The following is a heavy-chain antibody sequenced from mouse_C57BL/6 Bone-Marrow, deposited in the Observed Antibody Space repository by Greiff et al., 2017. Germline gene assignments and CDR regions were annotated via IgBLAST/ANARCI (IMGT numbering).Heavy chain of an antibody. J-gene: IGHJ2*01. Sequence: EVKLVESGPELVKPGASVKISCKASGYSFTDYNMNWVKQSNGKSLEWIGVINPNSGTTSYNQKFKGKATLTVDQSSSTAYMQLNSLTSEDSAVYYCARGSSGYVLFDYWGQGTTLTVSS. CDR1: GYSFTDYN. D-gene: IGHD3-2*02. V-gene: IGHV1-39*01. CDR2: INPNSGTT. CDR3: ARGSSGYVLFDY.